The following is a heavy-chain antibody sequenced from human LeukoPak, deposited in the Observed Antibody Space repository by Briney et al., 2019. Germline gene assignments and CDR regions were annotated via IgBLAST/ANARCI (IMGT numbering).Heavy chain of an antibody. D-gene: IGHD5/OR15-5a*01. V-gene: IGHV4-39*01. J-gene: IGHJ4*02. Sequence: SETLSLTCAVSGVSISSSNWWSWVRQPPGKGLEWIGSIYYSGSTYYNPSLKSRVTISVDTSKNQFSLKLSSVTAADTAVYYCARHGRWVYVWTPFDYWGQGTLSPSPQ. CDR2: IYYSGST. CDR3: ARHGRWVYVWTPFDY. CDR1: GVSISSSNW.